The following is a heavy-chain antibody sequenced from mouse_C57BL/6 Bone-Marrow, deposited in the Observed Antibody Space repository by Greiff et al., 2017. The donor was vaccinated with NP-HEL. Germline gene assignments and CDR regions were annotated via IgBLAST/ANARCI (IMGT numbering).Heavy chain of an antibody. J-gene: IGHJ2*01. D-gene: IGHD1-1*01. CDR2: ISSGSSTI. V-gene: IGHV5-17*01. CDR1: GFTFSDYG. CDR3: ARLDYYGYYFDY. Sequence: VESGGGLVKPGGSLKLSCAASGFTFSDYGMHWVRQAPEKGLEWVAYISSGSSTIYYADTVKGRFTISRDNAKNTLFLQMTSLRSEDTAMYYCARLDYYGYYFDYWGQGTTLTVSS.